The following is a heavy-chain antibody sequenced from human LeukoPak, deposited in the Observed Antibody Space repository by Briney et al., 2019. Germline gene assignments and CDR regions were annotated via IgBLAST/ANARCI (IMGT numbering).Heavy chain of an antibody. CDR2: VNPNSGHT. D-gene: IGHD2-15*01. CDR3: ARGAPGSYCSGGSCPYFDY. V-gene: IGHV1-8*01. J-gene: IGHJ4*02. Sequence: ASVKVSCKASGYTFTSYDINWVRQATGQGLEWMGWVNPNSGHTGYAQKFQGRVTMTRNTSISTDYMDLSSLRSEDTAVYYCARGAPGSYCSGGSCPYFDYWGQGTLVSVSS. CDR1: GYTFTSYD.